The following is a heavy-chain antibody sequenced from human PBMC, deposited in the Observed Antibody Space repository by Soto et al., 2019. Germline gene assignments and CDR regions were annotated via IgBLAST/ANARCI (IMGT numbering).Heavy chain of an antibody. V-gene: IGHV4-39*02. CDR2: IYYAGSP. D-gene: IGHD2-21*02. CDR3: ARLMGVVTVDY. J-gene: IGHJ4*02. CDR1: GGSISSTGHY. Sequence: QLQLQESGPGLVKPSATLSLTCSVSGGSISSTGHYWGWIRQPPGKGLEWIGNIYYAGSPYYNPSLKSRVTIYVDTSKNHFSLALTSVTAADTAVYYCARLMGVVTVDYWGQGALVTVSS.